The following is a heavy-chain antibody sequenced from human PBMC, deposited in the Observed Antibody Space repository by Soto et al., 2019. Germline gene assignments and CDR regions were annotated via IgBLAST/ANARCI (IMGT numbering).Heavy chain of an antibody. CDR3: ARNPTLTTVTHHYPYGMHV. V-gene: IGHV3-48*02. CDR2: ISSSSITI. J-gene: IGHJ6*02. CDR1: GFTFSSYS. Sequence: HPRGSLRLSCAASGFTFSSYSMNWVRQAPGKGLEWVSYISSSSITIYYEDSVKGRFTISRDNAKNSLYLQMKSLRDEDTAVYYCARNPTLTTVTHHYPYGMHVSGPATPITVSS. D-gene: IGHD4-4*01.